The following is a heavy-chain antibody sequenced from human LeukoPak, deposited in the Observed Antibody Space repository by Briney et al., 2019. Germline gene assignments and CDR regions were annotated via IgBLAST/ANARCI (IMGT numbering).Heavy chain of an antibody. J-gene: IGHJ6*02. CDR1: GGSISSSSYS. CDR3: ARRGPLGPYGMDV. V-gene: IGHV4-39*07. CDR2: IYYSGST. D-gene: IGHD3-10*01. Sequence: SETLSLTCTVSGGSISSSSYSWDWIRQPPGKGLEWVGNIYYSGSTYYNPSLKSRVTISVDTSKNQFSLKLSSVTAADTAVYYCARRGPLGPYGMDVWGQGTTVTVSS.